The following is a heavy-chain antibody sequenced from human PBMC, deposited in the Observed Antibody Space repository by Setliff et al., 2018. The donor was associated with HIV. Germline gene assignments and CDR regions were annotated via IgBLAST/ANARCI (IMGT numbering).Heavy chain of an antibody. CDR2: INSDNGNT. J-gene: IGHJ5*02. CDR1: GYTLSTYA. Sequence: ASVKVSCKASGYTLSTYALYWVRQAPGQRPEWMGWINSDNGNTKFSQKFQGRLTITADTTASTAYMVLSSLTSEDTAVYYCARGGAREYQLLYNYFDPWGQGTLVTVSS. D-gene: IGHD2-2*01. CDR3: ARGGAREYQLLYNYFDP. V-gene: IGHV1-3*01.